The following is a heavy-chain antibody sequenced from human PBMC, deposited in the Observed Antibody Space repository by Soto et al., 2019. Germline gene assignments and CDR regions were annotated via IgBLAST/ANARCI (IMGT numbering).Heavy chain of an antibody. V-gene: IGHV3-33*01. J-gene: IGHJ4*02. CDR1: GFTFSSYG. CDR2: IWYDGSNK. CDR3: ARAGLARTSYGEFDY. Sequence: GGSLRLSCAASGFTFSSYGIHWVRQAPGKGLEWVGIIWYDGSNKYYADSVKGRFTISRDSSKNTVYLQMDSLRVEDTAVYYCARAGLARTSYGEFDYWGQGTLVTVSS. D-gene: IGHD4-17*01.